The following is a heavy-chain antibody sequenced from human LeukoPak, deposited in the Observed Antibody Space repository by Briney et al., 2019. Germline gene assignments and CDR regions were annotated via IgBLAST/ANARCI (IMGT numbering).Heavy chain of an antibody. V-gene: IGHV4-34*01. J-gene: IGHJ6*03. CDR1: GGSFSGYY. D-gene: IGHD4-17*01. CDR2: INHSGST. Sequence: PSETLSLTCAVYGGSFSGYYWSWIRQPPGKGLEWIGEINHSGSTNYNPSLKSRVTISVDTSKNQFSLKLSSVTAADTAMYYCAREKGYDDYVGGDYYYYYMDVWGKGTTVTVSS. CDR3: AREKGYDDYVGGDYYYYYMDV.